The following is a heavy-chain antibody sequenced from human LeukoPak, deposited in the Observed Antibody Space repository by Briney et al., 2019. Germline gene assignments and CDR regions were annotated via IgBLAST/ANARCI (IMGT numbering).Heavy chain of an antibody. J-gene: IGHJ4*02. V-gene: IGHV3-66*01. CDR3: ARERVVRGVISAFDY. Sequence: GGSLRLSCAASGFTVSSNYMIWVRQAPGKGLEWVSVIYSGGSTYYADSVKGRFTISRDNSKNTLYLQMNSLRAEDTAVYYCARERVVRGVISAFDYWGQGTLVTVSS. CDR1: GFTVSSNY. D-gene: IGHD3-10*01. CDR2: IYSGGST.